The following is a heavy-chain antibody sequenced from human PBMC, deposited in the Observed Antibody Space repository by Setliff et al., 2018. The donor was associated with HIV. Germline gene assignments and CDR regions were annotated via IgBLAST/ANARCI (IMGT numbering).Heavy chain of an antibody. V-gene: IGHV1-18*01. CDR1: GYTFIDYY. CDR3: VRDEKRAAGGSLYYFDL. D-gene: IGHD5-12*01. J-gene: IGHJ4*02. CDR2: VNEDNGDR. Sequence: ASVKVSCKTSGYTFIDYYIQWVRQAPGQRLEWMGWVNEDNGDRNFAPNVQGRLVLTTDTSTNTAYMELTSLTPEDTALYYCVRDEKRAAGGSLYYFDLWGQGTLVTVSS.